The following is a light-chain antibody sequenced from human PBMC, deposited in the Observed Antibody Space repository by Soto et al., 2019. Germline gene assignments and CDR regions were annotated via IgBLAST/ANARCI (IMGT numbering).Light chain of an antibody. V-gene: IGKV3-20*01. CDR1: QSVNIY. CDR3: QQYGSSAPIT. CDR2: GAS. J-gene: IGKJ5*01. Sequence: IVMTQSPAPLSVSRGDRATLSCRASQSVNIYLAWYQQKPGQAPRLLIFGASYRATGIPARFSGSGSETDFTLTISRLEPEDFALYYCQQYGSSAPITFGQGTRLEI.